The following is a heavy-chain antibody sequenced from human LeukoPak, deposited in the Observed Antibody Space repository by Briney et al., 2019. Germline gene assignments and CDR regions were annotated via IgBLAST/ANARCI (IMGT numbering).Heavy chain of an antibody. D-gene: IGHD3-16*01. CDR2: ISYDGSNK. Sequence: GGSLRLSCAASGFTFSSYGMHWVRQAPGKGLEWVAVISYDGSNKYYADSVKGRFTISRDNSKNTLYLQMNSLRAEDTAVYYCARGSYGRWVDYWGQGTLVPVSS. CDR3: ARGSYGRWVDY. J-gene: IGHJ4*02. V-gene: IGHV3-30*03. CDR1: GFTFSSYG.